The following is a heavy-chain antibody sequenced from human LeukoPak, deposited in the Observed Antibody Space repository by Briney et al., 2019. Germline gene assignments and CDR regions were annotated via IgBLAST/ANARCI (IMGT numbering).Heavy chain of an antibody. D-gene: IGHD3-10*01. Sequence: GGSLRLSCAASGFTFDDYAMHWVRQAPGKGLEWVSGISWNSGSIGYADSVKGRFTISRDNAKYSLYLQMNSLRAEDTALYYCAKDIRMGFGEFEYYFDYWGQGTLVTVSS. J-gene: IGHJ4*02. CDR2: ISWNSGSI. CDR3: AKDIRMGFGEFEYYFDY. CDR1: GFTFDDYA. V-gene: IGHV3-9*01.